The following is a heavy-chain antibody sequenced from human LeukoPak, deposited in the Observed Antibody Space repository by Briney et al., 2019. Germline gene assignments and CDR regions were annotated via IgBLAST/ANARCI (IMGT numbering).Heavy chain of an antibody. J-gene: IGHJ6*04. D-gene: IGHD3-10*02. CDR3: AELGITMIGGV. Sequence: GGSLRLSCAASGFTFSSYEMNWVRQAPGKGLEWVSYISSSGSTIYYADSVKGRFTISRDNAKNSLYLQMNSLRAEDTAVYYCAELGITMIGGVWAKGTTVTISS. V-gene: IGHV3-48*03. CDR1: GFTFSSYE. CDR2: ISSSGSTI.